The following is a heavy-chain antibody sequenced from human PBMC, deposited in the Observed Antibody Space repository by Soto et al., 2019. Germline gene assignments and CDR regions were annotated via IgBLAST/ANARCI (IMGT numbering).Heavy chain of an antibody. CDR2: IIPIFGTA. V-gene: IGHV1-69*01. D-gene: IGHD4-17*01. CDR3: ASSAAFFTDYECYALDI. CDR1: GGTFSSYA. J-gene: IGHJ3*02. Sequence: QVQLVQSGAEVKKPGSSVKVSCKASGGTFSSYAISWVRQAPGQGLEWMGGIIPIFGTANYAQKFQGRVTITADESTSTAYMELSSLRSEDTAVYYCASSAAFFTDYECYALDIWGQGTMVTVSS.